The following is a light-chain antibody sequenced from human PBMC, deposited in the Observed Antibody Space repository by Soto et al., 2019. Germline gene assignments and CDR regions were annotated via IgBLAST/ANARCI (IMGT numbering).Light chain of an antibody. CDR3: SSHADNYNWV. Sequence: QSVLTQPPSASGSPGQSVTISCTGTSSDVGGYDYVSWYQQHPGKAPKLMLYEVSERPSGVPDRFSGSKSGNTASLTVSGLQAEDEADYYCSSHADNYNWVFGGGTKVTVL. CDR2: EVS. V-gene: IGLV2-8*01. J-gene: IGLJ3*02. CDR1: SSDVGGYDY.